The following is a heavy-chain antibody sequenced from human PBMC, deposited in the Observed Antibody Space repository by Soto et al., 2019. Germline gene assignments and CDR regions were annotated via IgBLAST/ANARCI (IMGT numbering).Heavy chain of an antibody. D-gene: IGHD3-10*01. CDR3: ARDTQVAGRSYYYYGMDV. V-gene: IGHV1-18*01. J-gene: IGHJ6*02. CDR1: GYTFTSYG. CDR2: ISGYNANT. Sequence: QVQLVQSGAEVKKPGASVKVSCKASGYTFTSYGISWVRQAPGQGLEWMGWISGYNANTHYAQNFQGRVTMTTDTSTTTAYMELRSQRSDDTAVYYCARDTQVAGRSYYYYGMDVWGQGTTVTVSS.